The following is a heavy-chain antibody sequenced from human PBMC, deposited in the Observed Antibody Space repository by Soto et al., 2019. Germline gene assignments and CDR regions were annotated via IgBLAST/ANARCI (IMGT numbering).Heavy chain of an antibody. CDR1: GLTFSRRG. Sequence: EVQLVESGGGLVKPGGSLRLSCAASGLTFSRRGMNWVRQAQGKGLEWVSSLSTDSNYVYYSDSVKGRLTISRDNANDTLYMQMAGLRLEDTSVYYRVTSILVVAASADSWSHGTLLT. J-gene: IGHJ5*01. V-gene: IGHV3-21*02. D-gene: IGHD6-6*01. CDR3: VTSILVVAASADS. CDR2: LSTDSNYV.